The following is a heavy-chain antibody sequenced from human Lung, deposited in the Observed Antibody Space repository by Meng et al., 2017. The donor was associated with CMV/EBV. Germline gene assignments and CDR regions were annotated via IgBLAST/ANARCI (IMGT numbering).Heavy chain of an antibody. CDR2: IKQDGSEK. J-gene: IGHJ3*01. CDR3: AAVTLTFDF. D-gene: IGHD2-15*01. Sequence: SCVASGFSFSSYWMTWVRQAPGKGLEWVASIKQDGSEKYYVDSVKGRFTISRDNANNSLYLQMNSLRAEDTAVYYCAAVTLTFDFWGQGTMVTVSS. V-gene: IGHV3-7*01. CDR1: GFSFSSYW.